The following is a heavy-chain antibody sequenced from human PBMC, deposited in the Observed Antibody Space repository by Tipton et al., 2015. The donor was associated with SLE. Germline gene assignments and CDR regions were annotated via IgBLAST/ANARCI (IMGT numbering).Heavy chain of an antibody. J-gene: IGHJ4*02. Sequence: TLSLTCYVTGVSISNYYWTWIRQSPGKGLEWIGNVYKNYNPSLESRVTISVDTSRNLFSLNLSSVTAADTAVYYCARGGVGGCDYFDHWGQGILVTVSS. V-gene: IGHV4-59*07. D-gene: IGHD5-12*01. CDR3: ARGGVGGCDYFDH. CDR2: VYKN. CDR1: GVSISNYY.